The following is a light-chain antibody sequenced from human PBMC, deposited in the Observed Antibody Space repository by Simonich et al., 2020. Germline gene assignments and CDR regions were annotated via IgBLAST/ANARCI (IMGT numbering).Light chain of an antibody. CDR2: KGS. CDR3: QSADSSGTYVV. J-gene: IGLJ2*01. CDR1: ALPKKY. Sequence: SYELTQPPSVSVSPGQTARITCSGDALPKKYAYWYQQKPGQAPVLVIYKGSERPSGVPERFSGSSSGTTGTLTISGVQAEDEADYYCQSADSSGTYVVFGGGTKLTVL. V-gene: IGLV3-25*03.